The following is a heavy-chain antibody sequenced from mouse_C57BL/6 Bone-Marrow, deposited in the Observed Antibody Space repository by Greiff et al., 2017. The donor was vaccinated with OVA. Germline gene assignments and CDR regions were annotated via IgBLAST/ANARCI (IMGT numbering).Heavy chain of an antibody. J-gene: IGHJ3*01. CDR2: INPGSGGT. V-gene: IGHV1-54*01. CDR1: GYAFTNYL. Sequence: VQLQESGAELVRPGTSVKVSCKASGYAFTNYLIEWVKQRPGQGLEWIGVINPGSGGTNYNEKFKGKATLTADKSSSTAYMQLSSLTSEDSAVYFCARSGTTVVEGFAYWGQGTLVTVSA. D-gene: IGHD1-1*01. CDR3: ARSGTTVVEGFAY.